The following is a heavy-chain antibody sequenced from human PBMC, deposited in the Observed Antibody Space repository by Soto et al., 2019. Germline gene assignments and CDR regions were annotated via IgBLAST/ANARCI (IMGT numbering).Heavy chain of an antibody. V-gene: IGHV3-74*01. D-gene: IGHD3-16*02. J-gene: IGHJ6*02. CDR1: EFTFNNYW. Sequence: EVQLVESGGGLVQPGGSLRLSCAASEFTFNNYWMHWVRQVPGKGLEWVSRINTDGSTTNYADSVMGRFTISREHADNTVYLQMNSLRAEDTAVYYCARGIYLKYGLDVWGQGATVTVSS. CDR2: INTDGSTT. CDR3: ARGIYLKYGLDV.